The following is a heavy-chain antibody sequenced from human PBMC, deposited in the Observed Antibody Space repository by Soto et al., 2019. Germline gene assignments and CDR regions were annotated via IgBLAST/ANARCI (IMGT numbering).Heavy chain of an antibody. D-gene: IGHD4-17*01. CDR1: GGSISSGAHY. Sequence: QVQLQESGPGLVKPSQTLSLTCTVSGGSISSGAHYWSWIRQLPGKGLEWIGNIYYSGSNYYNPSLKSRVTISVDTSNNQFSLNLSSVTAADTAIYYCARDRYGVPREDYFDSWGQGILVTVSS. CDR3: ARDRYGVPREDYFDS. V-gene: IGHV4-31*03. J-gene: IGHJ4*02. CDR2: IYYSGSN.